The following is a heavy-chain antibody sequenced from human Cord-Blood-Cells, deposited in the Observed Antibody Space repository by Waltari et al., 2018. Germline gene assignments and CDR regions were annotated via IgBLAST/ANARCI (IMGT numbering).Heavy chain of an antibody. D-gene: IGHD6-19*01. V-gene: IGHV3-53*01. CDR2: IYSGGST. CDR1: GFTVSSTY. J-gene: IGHJ4*02. Sequence: EVQLVESGGGLIQPGGSLRLSCAASGFTVSSTYMSWVSQAPGKGLEWVSVIYSGGSTYYADSVKGRFTISRDNSKNTLYLQMNSLRAEDTAVYYCARTSQQWLVRGYYFDYWGQGTLVTVSS. CDR3: ARTSQQWLVRGYYFDY.